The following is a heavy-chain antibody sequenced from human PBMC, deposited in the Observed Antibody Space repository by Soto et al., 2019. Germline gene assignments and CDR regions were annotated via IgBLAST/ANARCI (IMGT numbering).Heavy chain of an antibody. Sequence: QLQLQESGPGLVKPSETLSLTCTVSGGSISSNNYYWGWIRQPPGKGLEWIGSIYYSGSTYYNPSLKSRVPISVDTSKNQFSLKLSSVTAADTAVYYCARRGSGSYSDYWGQGTLVTVSS. CDR2: IYYSGST. V-gene: IGHV4-39*01. D-gene: IGHD1-26*01. CDR3: ARRGSGSYSDY. CDR1: GGSISSNNYY. J-gene: IGHJ4*02.